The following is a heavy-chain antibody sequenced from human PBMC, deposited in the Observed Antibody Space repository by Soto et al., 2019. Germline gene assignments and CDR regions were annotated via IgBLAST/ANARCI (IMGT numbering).Heavy chain of an antibody. D-gene: IGHD2-2*01. CDR1: GGTFSSYA. J-gene: IGHJ4*02. Sequence: VKVSCKASGGTFSSYAISWVRQAPGQGLEWMGGIIPIFGTANYAQKFQGRVTITADESTSTAYMELSSLRSEDTAVYYCARVTPDIVVVPAASYYFDYWGQGTLVTVSS. CDR2: IIPIFGTA. CDR3: ARVTPDIVVVPAASYYFDY. V-gene: IGHV1-69*01.